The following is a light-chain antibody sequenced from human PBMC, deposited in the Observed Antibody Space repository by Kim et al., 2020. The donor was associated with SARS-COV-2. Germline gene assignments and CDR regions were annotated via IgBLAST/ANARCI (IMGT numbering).Light chain of an antibody. CDR2: YND. CDR1: SSNIGSNP. Sequence: GQRVTISCSGTSSNIGSNPVNWYQQIPGTAPKLFIYYNDQRPSGVPDRFSGSKSGTSASLAISGLQSDDEADYYCAAWDDSLNAVVFGGGTQLTVL. V-gene: IGLV1-44*01. CDR3: AAWDDSLNAVV. J-gene: IGLJ2*01.